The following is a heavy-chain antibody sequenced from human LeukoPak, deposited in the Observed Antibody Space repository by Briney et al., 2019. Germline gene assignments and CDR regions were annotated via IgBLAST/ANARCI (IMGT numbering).Heavy chain of an antibody. CDR1: GYSFTSFW. Sequence: GQSLKISCQGSGYSFTSFWIARVRQMPGKGLEWVGMIYPGDSDTIYSPSFQGQVTISADRSIGTAYLQWTSLKASDTAMYYCARSSGLYARIDSWGQGTLVTVSS. CDR3: ARSSGLYARIDS. D-gene: IGHD2-8*01. J-gene: IGHJ5*01. V-gene: IGHV5-51*01. CDR2: IYPGDSDT.